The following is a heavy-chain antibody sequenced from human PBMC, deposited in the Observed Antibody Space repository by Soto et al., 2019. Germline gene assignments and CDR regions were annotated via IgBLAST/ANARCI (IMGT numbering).Heavy chain of an antibody. CDR2: IYYSGST. D-gene: IGHD5-12*01. V-gene: IGHV4-39*01. Sequence: QLQLQESGPGLVKPSETLSLTCTVSGGSISSSRYYWGWIRQPPGKGLQWIGSIYYSGSTYYNPCLRCLVTMSVDTSKNQCSLRLSSVTAADTAVYYCARAFTLFSGDDQYDYWGQGTLVTVSS. CDR3: ARAFTLFSGDDQYDY. CDR1: GGSISSSRYY. J-gene: IGHJ4*02.